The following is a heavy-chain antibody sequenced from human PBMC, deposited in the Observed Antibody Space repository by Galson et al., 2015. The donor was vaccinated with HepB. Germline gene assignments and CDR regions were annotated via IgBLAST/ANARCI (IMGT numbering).Heavy chain of an antibody. CDR3: VKGAYCSGGSCYPEFDY. D-gene: IGHD2-15*01. CDR2: ISSNGGST. V-gene: IGHV3-64D*06. CDR1: GFTFSSYA. J-gene: IGHJ4*02. Sequence: SLRLSCAASGFTFSSYAMHWVRQAPGKGLEYASAISSNGGSTYYADSVKGRFTISRDNSKNTLYLQMSSLRAEDTAVYYCVKGAYCSGGSCYPEFDYWGQGTLVTVSS.